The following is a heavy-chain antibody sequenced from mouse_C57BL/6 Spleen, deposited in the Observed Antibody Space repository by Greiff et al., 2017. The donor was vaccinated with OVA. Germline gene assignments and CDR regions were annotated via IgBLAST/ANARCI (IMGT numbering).Heavy chain of an antibody. CDR1: GYTFTSYW. Sequence: QVQLQQSGAELVRPGSSVKLSCKASGYTFTSYWMHWVKQRPIQGLEWIGNIDPSDSETHYNQKFKDKATLTVDKSSSTAYMQLSSLTSEDSAVYYGARAGYYGSSYYFDYWGQGTTLTVSS. D-gene: IGHD1-1*01. V-gene: IGHV1-52*01. CDR2: IDPSDSET. CDR3: ARAGYYGSSYYFDY. J-gene: IGHJ2*01.